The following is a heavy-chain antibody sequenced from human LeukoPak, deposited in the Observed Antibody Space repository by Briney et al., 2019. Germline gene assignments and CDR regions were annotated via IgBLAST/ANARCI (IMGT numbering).Heavy chain of an antibody. J-gene: IGHJ4*02. Sequence: GGSLTLSCAASGFNLSSFAMHWVRQAPGRGLEWVAVISYDGSNKYYTDSVKGRFTISRDNSKNTVYLQMNSLRVEDTAVYYCARDPRRSSQTVYFDYWGQGSLVTVSS. CDR1: GFNLSSFA. CDR2: ISYDGSNK. D-gene: IGHD6-13*01. CDR3: ARDPRRSSQTVYFDY. V-gene: IGHV3-30*04.